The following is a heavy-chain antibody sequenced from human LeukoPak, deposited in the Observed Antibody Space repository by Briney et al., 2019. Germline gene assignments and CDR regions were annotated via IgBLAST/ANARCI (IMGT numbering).Heavy chain of an antibody. V-gene: IGHV1-69*13. Sequence: SVKVSCKASGGTFSSYAISWVRQAPGQGLEWMGGIIPIFGTANYAQKFQGRVTITADESTSTAYMELSSLRSEDTAVYYCARSPTFGGVIASWGYFDYWGQGTLVTVSS. D-gene: IGHD3-16*02. J-gene: IGHJ4*02. CDR3: ARSPTFGGVIASWGYFDY. CDR2: IIPIFGTA. CDR1: GGTFSSYA.